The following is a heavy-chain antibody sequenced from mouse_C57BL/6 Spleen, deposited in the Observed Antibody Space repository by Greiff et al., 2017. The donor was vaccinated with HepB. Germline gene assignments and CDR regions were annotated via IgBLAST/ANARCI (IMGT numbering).Heavy chain of an antibody. V-gene: IGHV10-1*01. CDR2: IRSKSNNYAT. D-gene: IGHD2-1*01. Sequence: EVKVVESGGGLVQPKGSLKLSCAASGFSFNTYAMNWVRQAPGKGLEWVARIRSKSNNYATYYADSVKDRFTISRDDSESMLYLQMNNLKTEDTAMYYCVRPYGNYPAWFAYWGQGTLVTVSA. J-gene: IGHJ3*01. CDR3: VRPYGNYPAWFAY. CDR1: GFSFNTYA.